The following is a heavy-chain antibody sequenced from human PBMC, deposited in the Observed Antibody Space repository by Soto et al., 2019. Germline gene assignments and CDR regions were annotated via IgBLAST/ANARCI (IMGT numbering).Heavy chain of an antibody. Sequence: ASVKVSCKASGGTFSSYAISWVRQAPGQGLEWMGIINPIGGTTNYAQNFQDRVTMTRDTSSSTVYMELSSLRSEDTAVYYCARGGGFSPYYYNLDVWGQGTTVTVSS. V-gene: IGHV1-46*01. D-gene: IGHD2-15*01. CDR1: GGTFSSYA. CDR2: INPIGGTT. J-gene: IGHJ6*02. CDR3: ARGGGFSPYYYNLDV.